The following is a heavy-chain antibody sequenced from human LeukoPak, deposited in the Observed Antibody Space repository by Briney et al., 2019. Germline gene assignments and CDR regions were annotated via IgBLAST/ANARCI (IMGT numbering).Heavy chain of an antibody. CDR2: IDQDGSEK. J-gene: IGHJ5*02. V-gene: IGHV3-7*01. Sequence: TSETLSLTCTVSGGSISSSSYYWGWIRQPPGKGLEWVANIDQDGSEKYYVDSVKGRFTISRDNAKTSLFLQMSRLRAEDTAVYYCARIYMKQASASWGQGTLVTVSS. CDR3: ARIYMKQASAS. D-gene: IGHD3-10*01. CDR1: GGSISSSSYY.